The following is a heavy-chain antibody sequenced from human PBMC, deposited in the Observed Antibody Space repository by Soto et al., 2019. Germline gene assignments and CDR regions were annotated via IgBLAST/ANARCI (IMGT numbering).Heavy chain of an antibody. D-gene: IGHD3-10*01. J-gene: IGHJ6*02. CDR1: GGSFSGYY. CDR2: INHSGST. V-gene: IGHV4-34*01. CDR3: ASGAANVLLWFGESYYYYYGMDV. Sequence: PSETLSLTCAVYGGSFSGYYWSWIRQPPGKGLEWIGEINHSGSTNYNPSLKSRVTISVDTSKNQFSLKLSSVTAADTAVYYCASGAANVLLWFGESYYYYYGMDVWGQRPTVTVSS.